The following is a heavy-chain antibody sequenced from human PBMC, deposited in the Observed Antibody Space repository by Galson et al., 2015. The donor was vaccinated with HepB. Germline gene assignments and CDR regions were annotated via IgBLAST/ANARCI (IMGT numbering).Heavy chain of an antibody. J-gene: IGHJ4*02. V-gene: IGHV3-30-3*01. D-gene: IGHD6-13*01. CDR2: ISYDGSNK. CDR3: ARDRAAALGY. CDR1: GFTFSSYA. Sequence: SLRLSCAASGFTFSSYAMHWVRQAPGKGLEWVAVISYDGSNKYYADSVKGRFTISRDNSKNTLYLQMNSLRAEDTAVYYCARDRAAALGYWGQGTLVTVSS.